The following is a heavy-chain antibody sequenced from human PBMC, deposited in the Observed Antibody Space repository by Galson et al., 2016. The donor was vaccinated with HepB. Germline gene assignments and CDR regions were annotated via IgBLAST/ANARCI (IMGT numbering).Heavy chain of an antibody. CDR1: GFSFKNYD. J-gene: IGHJ6*02. D-gene: IGHD3/OR15-3a*01. CDR2: IDAGGAT. V-gene: IGHV3-13*01. CDR3: AREYYDFVYGMYV. Sequence: SLRLSCAASGFSFKNYDMHWVRQTTGKGLEWVSTIDAGGATYYLGSVKGRFAISRENAKNSLYLQMNNLRADDTAVYYCAREYYDFVYGMYVWGQGTTVTVSS.